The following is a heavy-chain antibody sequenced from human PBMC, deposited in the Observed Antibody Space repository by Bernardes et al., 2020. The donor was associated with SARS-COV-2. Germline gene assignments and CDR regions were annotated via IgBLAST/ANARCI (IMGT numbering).Heavy chain of an antibody. CDR3: SNWNYGMDV. CDR2: INHSGST. Sequence: SETLSLTCAVYGGSFSGYYWSWIRQLPGKGLEWIGEINHSGSTNYNPSLKSRVTISVDTSKNQFSLKLSSVTAADTAVYYCSNWNYGMDVWGQGTTVTVSS. V-gene: IGHV4-34*01. CDR1: GGSFSGYY. D-gene: IGHD1-1*01. J-gene: IGHJ6*02.